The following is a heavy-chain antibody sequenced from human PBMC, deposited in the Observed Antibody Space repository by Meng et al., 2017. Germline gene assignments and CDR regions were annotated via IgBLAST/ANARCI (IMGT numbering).Heavy chain of an antibody. J-gene: IGHJ3*02. CDR3: AREAGSLEAFDI. V-gene: IGHV4-59*12. D-gene: IGHD1-26*01. Sequence: SETLSLTCTVSGGSISSYYWSWIRQPPGKGLEWIGSIYYSGSTYYNPSLKSRVTISVDTSKNQFSLKLSSVTAADTAVYYCAREAGSLEAFDIWGQGTMVTVSS. CDR2: IYYSGST. CDR1: GGSISSYY.